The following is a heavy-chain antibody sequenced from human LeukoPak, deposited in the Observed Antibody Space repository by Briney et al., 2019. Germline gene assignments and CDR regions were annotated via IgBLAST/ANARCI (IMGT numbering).Heavy chain of an antibody. CDR2: IFSHGET. CDR3: ARDPPAVSINTYA. Sequence: GGSLRLSCAASGCTVGNNYMNWVRQAPGKGLEWVSLIFSHGETSYADSVKGRSTISRDNSKNTLYLQMNGLRVEDTAVYYCARDPPAVSINTYAWGQGTLVTVSS. D-gene: IGHD2-8*01. J-gene: IGHJ4*02. CDR1: GCTVGNNY. V-gene: IGHV3-66*01.